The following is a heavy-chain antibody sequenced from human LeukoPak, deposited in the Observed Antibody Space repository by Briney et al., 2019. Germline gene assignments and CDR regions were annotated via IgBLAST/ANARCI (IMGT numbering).Heavy chain of an antibody. J-gene: IGHJ6*02. CDR3: ARVRAVNDMDV. V-gene: IGHV3-48*03. CDR1: RFTFSSYE. CDR2: ISSSGSTI. Sequence: GGSLRLSCAASRFTFSSYEMNWVRQAPGKGLEWVSYISSSGSTIYYADSVKGRFTISRENAKNSLYLQMNSVRADDTAVYYCARVRAVNDMDVWGQGTTVTVSS.